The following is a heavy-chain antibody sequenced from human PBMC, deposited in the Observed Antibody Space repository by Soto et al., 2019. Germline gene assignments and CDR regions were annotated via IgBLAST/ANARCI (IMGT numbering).Heavy chain of an antibody. CDR3: AGVTWFRAMDV. CDR2: TYYRYKWNN. D-gene: IGHD3-10*01. V-gene: IGHV6-1*01. CDR1: GDSVTSDSAA. J-gene: IGHJ6*02. Sequence: QTLSLTCAISGDSVTSDSAAWDWNRQCPSRGLEWLGRTYYRYKWNNDYELSVKSRITINPDTSKNQFSLHLHSVPPEDTAVYYCAGVTWFRAMDVWGQGTPVTVSS.